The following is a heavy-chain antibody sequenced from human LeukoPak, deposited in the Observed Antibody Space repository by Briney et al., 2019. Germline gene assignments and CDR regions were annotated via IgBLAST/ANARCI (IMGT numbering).Heavy chain of an antibody. V-gene: IGHV3-66*01. Sequence: GGSLRLSCAASGFTVSSNYMSWVRQAPGKGLEWVSVIFSDGSTYYADSVKGRITISRDNSKNSVYPQMNSLRAEDTAVYFCARLIVSGSYDYFDYWGQGTLVAVSS. CDR2: IFSDGST. D-gene: IGHD1-26*01. J-gene: IGHJ4*02. CDR1: GFTVSSNY. CDR3: ARLIVSGSYDYFDY.